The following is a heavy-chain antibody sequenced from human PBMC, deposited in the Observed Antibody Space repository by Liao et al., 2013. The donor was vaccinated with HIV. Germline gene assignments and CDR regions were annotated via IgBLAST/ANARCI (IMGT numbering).Heavy chain of an antibody. CDR1: GGSISSYY. CDR3: ARRRIAARPIDY. Sequence: QVQLQESGPGLVKPSETLSLTCTVSGGSISSYYWNWVRQSAGKGLEWIGRVHASGTTIYNPSLNSRVTISVDTSKNQFSLKLSSVTAADTAVYYCARRRIAARPIDYWGQGTLVTVSS. J-gene: IGHJ4*02. D-gene: IGHD6-6*01. V-gene: IGHV4-4*07. CDR2: VHASGTT.